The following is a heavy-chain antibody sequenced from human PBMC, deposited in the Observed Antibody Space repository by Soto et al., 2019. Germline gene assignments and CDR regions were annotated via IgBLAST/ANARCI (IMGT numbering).Heavy chain of an antibody. V-gene: IGHV3-11*03. CDR3: ATNRIAAAGIYFDY. J-gene: IGHJ4*02. CDR1: GFTFSDYY. D-gene: IGHD6-13*01. CDR2: ISSSSSYT. Sequence: GGSLRLSCAASGFTFSDYYMSWIRQAPGKGLEWVSYISSSSSYTTYADSVKGRFTISRDNAKNSLYLQMNSLRAEDTAVYYCATNRIAAAGIYFDYWGQGTLVTVSS.